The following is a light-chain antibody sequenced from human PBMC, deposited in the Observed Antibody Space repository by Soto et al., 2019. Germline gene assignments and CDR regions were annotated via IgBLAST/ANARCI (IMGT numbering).Light chain of an antibody. Sequence: EIVLTQSPGTLSLSPGERATLSCRASQSVSSSYLAWYQQKPGQAPRLLIYAASSRATGIPDRFSGSGSGTDDALTSSRLEPEDVAVYYCQQYGNSPPYTFGQGTKLEIK. J-gene: IGKJ2*01. CDR2: AAS. CDR3: QQYGNSPPYT. CDR1: QSVSSSY. V-gene: IGKV3-20*01.